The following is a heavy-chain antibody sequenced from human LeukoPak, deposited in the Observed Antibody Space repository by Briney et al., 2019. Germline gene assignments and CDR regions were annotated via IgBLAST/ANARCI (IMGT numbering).Heavy chain of an antibody. V-gene: IGHV4-30-4*07. Sequence: SETLSLTCAVSGGSISSGGYYWSWIRQPPGKGLEWIGYIYYSGSTYYNPSLKSRVIISVDTSKKQFSLKLSSVTAADTAVYYFAREGGGGLFDYWGQGTLVTVSS. CDR2: IYYSGST. D-gene: IGHD3-16*01. J-gene: IGHJ4*02. CDR3: AREGGGGLFDY. CDR1: GGSISSGGYY.